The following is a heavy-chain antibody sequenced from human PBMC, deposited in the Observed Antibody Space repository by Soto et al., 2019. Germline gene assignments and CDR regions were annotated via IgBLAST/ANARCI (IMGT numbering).Heavy chain of an antibody. CDR1: GFTISSYA. CDR2: ISGGAGST. CDR3: AARGPYSSGWYLRY. J-gene: IGHJ4*02. D-gene: IGHD6-19*01. V-gene: IGHV3-23*01. Sequence: EVQLLESGGGLVQPGGSLRLSCAASGFTISSYAMSWVRQAPGKGLEWVSAISGGAGSTYYADSVKGRFTISRDNSKSTLYLQMNSLGAEDTAVYYCAARGPYSSGWYLRYWGQGTLVTVSS.